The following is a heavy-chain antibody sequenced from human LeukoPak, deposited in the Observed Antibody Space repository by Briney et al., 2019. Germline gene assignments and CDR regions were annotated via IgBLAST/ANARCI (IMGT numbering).Heavy chain of an antibody. Sequence: ASVKVSCKPSRYTLRGCNMHWVPQAPGQRLEWMGWINPNSGGTNYAQKFQGRVTMTRDTSISTAYMELSRLRSDDTAVYYCAIKQLWSDYWGQGTLVTVSS. D-gene: IGHD5-18*01. V-gene: IGHV1-2*02. J-gene: IGHJ4*02. CDR1: RYTLRGCN. CDR2: INPNSGGT. CDR3: AIKQLWSDY.